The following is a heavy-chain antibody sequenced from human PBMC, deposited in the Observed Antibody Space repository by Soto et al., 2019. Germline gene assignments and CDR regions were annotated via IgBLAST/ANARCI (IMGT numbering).Heavy chain of an antibody. CDR1: GYSFSSYA. CDR2: INAGYGNT. J-gene: IGHJ4*02. V-gene: IGHV1-3*01. Sequence: ASLKVSCKGSGYSFSSYAMHWVRQAPGQRLEWMGWINAGYGNTKSSQKFQDRVTISRDTSASTAYMELTSLRSEDTAVYYCARDTGDGTFDFWGQGTLVTVSS. CDR3: ARDTGDGTFDF. D-gene: IGHD7-27*01.